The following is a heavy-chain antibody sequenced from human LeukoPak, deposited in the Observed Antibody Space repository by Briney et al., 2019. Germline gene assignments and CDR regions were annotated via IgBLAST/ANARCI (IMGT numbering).Heavy chain of an antibody. D-gene: IGHD3-16*01. CDR3: AGGEWFDP. Sequence: SETLSLTCTVSGGSISSYYWSWIRQPPGKGLEWIGYIYYSGSTNYNPSLKSRVTISVDSSKNQFSLKRSSVTAADTAVYYCAGGEWFDPWGQGTLVTVSS. V-gene: IGHV4-59*01. CDR1: GGSISSYY. CDR2: IYYSGST. J-gene: IGHJ5*02.